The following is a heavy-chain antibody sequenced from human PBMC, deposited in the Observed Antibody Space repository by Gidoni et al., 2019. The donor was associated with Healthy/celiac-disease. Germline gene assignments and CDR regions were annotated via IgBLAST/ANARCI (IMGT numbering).Heavy chain of an antibody. CDR1: GFTFSSYA. CDR3: AKDEYPTTGWYYFDY. Sequence: EVQLLESGGGLVQPGGSLRLSCPASGFTFSSYAMSWVRQAPGKGLEWVSAISGSGGSTYYADSVKGRFTSSRDNSKNTLYLQMNSLRAEDTAVYYCAKDEYPTTGWYYFDYWGQGTLVNVSS. D-gene: IGHD2-15*01. J-gene: IGHJ4*02. V-gene: IGHV3-23*01. CDR2: ISGSGGST.